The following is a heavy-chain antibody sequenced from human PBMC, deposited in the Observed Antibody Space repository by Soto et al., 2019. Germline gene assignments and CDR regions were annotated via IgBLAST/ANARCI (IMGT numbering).Heavy chain of an antibody. CDR1: GFSVSSNY. D-gene: IGHD4-17*01. V-gene: IGHV3-53*01. J-gene: IGHJ4*02. CDR2: IYSGGST. CDR3: ARKMTTVTPSFDY. Sequence: LSLSCAASGFSVSSNYMSWVRQAPGKGLEWVSVIYSGGSTYYADSVKGRFNISRDNSKNTLYLQMYSLRAEDTAVYYCARKMTTVTPSFDYWGQGTLVTVSS.